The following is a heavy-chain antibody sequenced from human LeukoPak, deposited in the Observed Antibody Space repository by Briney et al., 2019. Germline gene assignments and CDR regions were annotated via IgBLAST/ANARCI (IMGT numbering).Heavy chain of an antibody. V-gene: IGHV3-23*01. D-gene: IGHD4-17*01. CDR2: ISGSSGST. J-gene: IGHJ4*02. Sequence: PGGSLRLSCAASGFILSDYYMSWVRQAPGRGLEWVSTISGSSGSTDYADSVKGRFTISRDNSRNTLYLQMHSVRVDDTAVYYCAKGLSATSMGIDYWGQGTLVTVSS. CDR1: GFILSDYY. CDR3: AKGLSATSMGIDY.